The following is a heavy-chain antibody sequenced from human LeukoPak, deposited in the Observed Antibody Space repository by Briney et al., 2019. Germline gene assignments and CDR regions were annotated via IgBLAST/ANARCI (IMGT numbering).Heavy chain of an antibody. CDR2: ITWVGGST. CDR3: AKDHRDYYDSSGYYYY. Sequence: PGGSLRLSCAASGFSFDDYAMYWVRQVPGKGLEWVSLITWVGGSTYYADSVKGRFTISRDNSKNSLYLQMNSLTAEDTAVYYCAKDHRDYYDSSGYYYYWGQGTLVTVSS. V-gene: IGHV3-43D*03. D-gene: IGHD3-22*01. J-gene: IGHJ4*02. CDR1: GFSFDDYA.